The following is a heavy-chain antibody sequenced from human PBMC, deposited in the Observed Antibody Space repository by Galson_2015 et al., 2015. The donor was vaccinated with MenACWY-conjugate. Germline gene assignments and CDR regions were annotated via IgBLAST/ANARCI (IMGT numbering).Heavy chain of an antibody. J-gene: IGHJ6*02. D-gene: IGHD6-19*01. CDR1: GGSISDYY. Sequence: ETLSLTCTVPGGSISDYYWSWIRQPPGKGLEWIGYIHYSGTTDYNPSLKSRVIISLDTAKNQISLKLTSVTAADTAVYSCVRGRQQWLVRGRTYYYGMDVWGQGTTVTVSS. V-gene: IGHV4-59*01. CDR3: VRGRQQWLVRGRTYYYGMDV. CDR2: IHYSGTT.